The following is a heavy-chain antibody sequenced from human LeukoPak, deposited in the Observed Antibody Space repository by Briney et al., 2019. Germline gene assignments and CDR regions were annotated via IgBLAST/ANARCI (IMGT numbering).Heavy chain of an antibody. J-gene: IGHJ4*02. CDR2: ISGSGGST. CDR3: AKTRVSRGSGSYYND. Sequence: KSGGSLRLSCAASGFTFSSYAMSWVRQAPGKGLEWVSAISGSGGSTYYADSVKGRFTISRDNSKNTLYLQMNSLRAEDTAVYYCAKTRVSRGSGSYYNDWGQGTLVTVSS. CDR1: GFTFSSYA. D-gene: IGHD3-10*01. V-gene: IGHV3-23*01.